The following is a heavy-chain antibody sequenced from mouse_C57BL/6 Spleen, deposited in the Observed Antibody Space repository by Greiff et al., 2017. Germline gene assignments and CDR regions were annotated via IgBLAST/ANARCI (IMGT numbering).Heavy chain of an antibody. CDR1: GYTFTSYW. CDR3: AREITTPRDA. V-gene: IGHV1-55*01. CDR2: IYPGSGST. D-gene: IGHD1-1*01. J-gene: IGHJ1*02. Sequence: QVQLQQSGAELVKPGASVKMSCKASGYTFTSYWITWVKQRPGQGLEWIGDIYPGSGSTNYNEKFKSKATLTVDTSSSTAYMQLSSLTSEDSAVYYCAREITTPRDAWGTGTTVTVSS.